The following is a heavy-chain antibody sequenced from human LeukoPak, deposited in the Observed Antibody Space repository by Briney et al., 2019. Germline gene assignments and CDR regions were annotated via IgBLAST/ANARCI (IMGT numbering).Heavy chain of an antibody. CDR2: IDPNTGGT. CDR3: ARDRSGYCYGEPLDH. V-gene: IGHV1-2*06. J-gene: IGHJ4*02. D-gene: IGHD5-18*01. Sequence: APVKVSCKASGYTFTGYYLHWVRQAPGQGLEWLGRIDPNTGGTDDAQKFQGRVTMTRDTSINTAYMELSRLRPDDTAVYYCARDRSGYCYGEPLDHWGQGTLVIVSS. CDR1: GYTFTGYY.